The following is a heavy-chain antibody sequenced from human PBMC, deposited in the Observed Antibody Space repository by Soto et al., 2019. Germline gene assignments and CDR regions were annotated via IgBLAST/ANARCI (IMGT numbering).Heavy chain of an antibody. Sequence: ASVKVSCKASGYTFTGYYMHWVRQAPGQGLEWMGWINPNSGGTNYAQKFQGRVTMTRDTSKSQFSLKLTSVTAADTAVYYCARGEDAFFYYGLDVWGQGITVTVSS. CDR3: ARGEDAFFYYGLDV. CDR2: INPNSGGT. V-gene: IGHV1-2*02. CDR1: GYTFTGYY. J-gene: IGHJ6*02.